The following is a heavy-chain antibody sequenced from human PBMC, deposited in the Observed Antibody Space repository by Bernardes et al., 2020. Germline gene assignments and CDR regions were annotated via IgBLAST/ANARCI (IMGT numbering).Heavy chain of an antibody. Sequence: SETLSLTCAVYGGSFSGYYWSWIRQPPGKGLEWIGESNHSGNTNYNPSLKSRVTISVDTSKNQFSLKLSSVTAADTAVYYCARGLRYYDILTGYSTYPNWFDPWGQGTLLTVSS. CDR2: SNHSGNT. CDR3: ARGLRYYDILTGYSTYPNWFDP. D-gene: IGHD3-9*01. CDR1: GGSFSGYY. J-gene: IGHJ5*02. V-gene: IGHV4-34*01.